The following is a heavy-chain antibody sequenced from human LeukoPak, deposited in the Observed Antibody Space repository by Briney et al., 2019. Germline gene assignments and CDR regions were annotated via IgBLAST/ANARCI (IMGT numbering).Heavy chain of an antibody. CDR1: RYTFSSYA. Sequence: GASVKVSCKASRYTFSSYAIHWVRQAPGQSLEWMGWVNTGSGNTKYSQKFQGRVSITRDTSASTAYMELSSLKFEDTGVYYCARESFGTSRPSDYWGQGTLVTASS. CDR3: ARESFGTSRPSDY. J-gene: IGHJ4*02. CDR2: VNTGSGNT. V-gene: IGHV1-3*04. D-gene: IGHD2-2*01.